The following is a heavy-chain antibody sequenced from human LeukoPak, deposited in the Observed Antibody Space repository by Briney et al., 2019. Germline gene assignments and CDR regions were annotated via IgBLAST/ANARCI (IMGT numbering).Heavy chain of an antibody. CDR3: ARNHAGLDALDI. CDR1: GGSFSYYY. V-gene: IGHV4-34*01. Sequence: ETVSLTCAVYGGSFSYYYWTWIRQPPGKGVEWMGEINQRGSTNYNPSLKSRVTISVDTSKNQLSLKLRSVTAADTAVYYCARNHAGLDALDIWGQGTMVTVSS. J-gene: IGHJ3*02. D-gene: IGHD1-14*01. CDR2: INQRGST.